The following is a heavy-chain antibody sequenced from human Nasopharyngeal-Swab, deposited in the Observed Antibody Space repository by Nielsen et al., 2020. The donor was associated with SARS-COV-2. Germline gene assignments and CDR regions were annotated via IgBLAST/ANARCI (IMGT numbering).Heavy chain of an antibody. J-gene: IGHJ4*02. CDR2: IIPIFGTA. CDR3: ARNPVDYDYVWGSYRYRTFDY. CDR1: GGTFSSYA. D-gene: IGHD3-16*02. Sequence: SVKVSCKASGGTFSSYAISWVRQAPGQGLEWMGGIIPIFGTANYAQKFQGRVTNTADKSTSTAYMELSSLRSEDTAVYYCARNPVDYDYVWGSYRYRTFDYWGQGTLVTVSS. V-gene: IGHV1-69*06.